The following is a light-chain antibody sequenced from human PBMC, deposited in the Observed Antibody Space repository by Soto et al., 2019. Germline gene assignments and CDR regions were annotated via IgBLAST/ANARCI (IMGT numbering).Light chain of an antibody. CDR3: QSYDSSLSVVV. J-gene: IGLJ2*01. CDR2: GNS. Sequence: QSVLTQPPSVSGAPGQRVTIPCTGSSSNIGAGYDVHWYHQLPGTAPKLLIYGNSNRPSGVPDRFSGSKSGTSASLAITGLQAEDEADYYWQSYDSSLSVVVFGGGTKLTVL. CDR1: SSNIGAGYD. V-gene: IGLV1-40*01.